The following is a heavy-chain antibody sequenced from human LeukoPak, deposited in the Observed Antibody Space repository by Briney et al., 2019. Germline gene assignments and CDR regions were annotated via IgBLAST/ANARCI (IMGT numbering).Heavy chain of an antibody. J-gene: IGHJ4*02. CDR1: GFTFGNYY. CDR3: ARDKSNGDNSATFDY. CDR2: SNPSGGRT. V-gene: IGHV1-46*01. Sequence: ASVKVSCKASGFTFGNYYMHWVRQAPGLGLEWMGISNPSGGRTSFAQEFQGRLTMTRDTSTSTIYMDLSSLRSEDTAVYYCARDKSNGDNSATFDYWGQGTLVIVSS. D-gene: IGHD4-23*01.